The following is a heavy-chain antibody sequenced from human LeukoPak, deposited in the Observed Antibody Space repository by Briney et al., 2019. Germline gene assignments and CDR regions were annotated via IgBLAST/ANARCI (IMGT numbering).Heavy chain of an antibody. J-gene: IGHJ4*02. CDR1: GFTFSNYG. V-gene: IGHV3-23*01. Sequence: GGSLRLSCAASGFTFSNYGLSWVRQAPGKGLEWVSGITGSGGSTYYADSVKGRFTISRDNSKNTLYLQMNSLRAEDTAVYYCAKDQKHYYDSSGYYRIPHYWGQGTLVTVSS. D-gene: IGHD3-22*01. CDR3: AKDQKHYYDSSGYYRIPHY. CDR2: ITGSGGST.